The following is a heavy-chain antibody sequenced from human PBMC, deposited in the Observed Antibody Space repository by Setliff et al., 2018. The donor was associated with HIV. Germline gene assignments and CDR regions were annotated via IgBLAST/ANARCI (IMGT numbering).Heavy chain of an antibody. J-gene: IGHJ6*03. Sequence: PSETLSLTCAVYVGSFSGHYWIWIRQPPGKGLEWIGETNPRGSTKYNPSLKSRVTISVDRSKNQFSLKLTSVTAADTAVYYCARGQDLGATWTGYYYYYMDVRGKGTTVTVSS. CDR2: TNPRGST. CDR3: ARGQDLGATWTGYYYYYMDV. D-gene: IGHD1-26*01. V-gene: IGHV4-34*01. CDR1: VGSFSGHY.